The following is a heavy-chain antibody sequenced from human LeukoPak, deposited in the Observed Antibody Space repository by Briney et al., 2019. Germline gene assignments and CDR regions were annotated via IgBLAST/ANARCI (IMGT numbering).Heavy chain of an antibody. J-gene: IGHJ4*02. CDR3: ARVPAATYYFDY. D-gene: IGHD2-2*01. Sequence: PSETLSLTCTVSGYSISSGYYWGWIRQPPGMGLEWIGSIYHSGSTYYNPSLKSRVTISVDTSKNQFSLKLSSVTAADTAVYYCARVPAATYYFDYWGQGTLVTVSP. CDR1: GYSISSGYY. V-gene: IGHV4-38-2*02. CDR2: IYHSGST.